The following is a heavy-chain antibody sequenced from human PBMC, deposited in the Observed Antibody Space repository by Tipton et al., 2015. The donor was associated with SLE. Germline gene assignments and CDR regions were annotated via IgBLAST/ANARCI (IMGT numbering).Heavy chain of an antibody. CDR3: TTEPLDVVVPAGAFDI. J-gene: IGHJ3*02. CDR1: GFTFSSYA. D-gene: IGHD2-2*01. Sequence: SLRLSCAASGFTFSSYAMSWVRQAPGKGLEWVGRIKSKTDGGTTDYAAPVKGRFTISRDDSKNTLYLQMNSLKTEDTAVYYCTTEPLDVVVPAGAFDIWGQGTMVTVSS. CDR2: IKSKTDGGTT. V-gene: IGHV3-15*01.